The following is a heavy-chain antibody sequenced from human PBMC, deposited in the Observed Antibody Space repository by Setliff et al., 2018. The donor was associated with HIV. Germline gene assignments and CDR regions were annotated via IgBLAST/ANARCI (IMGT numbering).Heavy chain of an antibody. CDR1: GFTFGSYT. Sequence: GSLRLSCEASGFTFGSYTMSWVRQAPGKGLEWIGEINHSGSTNYNPSLKSRVTISVDTSKNQFSLKLSSVTAADTAVYYCARGYGYYYDSSGYWRGPIDYWGQGTLVTVSS. CDR2: INHSGST. CDR3: ARGYGYYYDSSGYWRGPIDY. J-gene: IGHJ4*02. D-gene: IGHD3-22*01. V-gene: IGHV4-34*01.